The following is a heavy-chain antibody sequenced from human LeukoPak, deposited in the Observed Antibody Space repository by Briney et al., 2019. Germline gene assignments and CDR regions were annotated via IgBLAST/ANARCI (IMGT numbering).Heavy chain of an antibody. Sequence: GGSLRLSCAASGFTFSSYAMNWVRPAPGKGLEWVSGISGSGRGGGTYYAASVKGRFTISRENSKNTLYLQMSSLRAEDTAVYYCARVGGYSYGPTPVFDYWGQGTLVTVSS. CDR2: ISGSGRGGGT. V-gene: IGHV3-23*01. J-gene: IGHJ4*02. D-gene: IGHD5-18*01. CDR1: GFTFSSYA. CDR3: ARVGGYSYGPTPVFDY.